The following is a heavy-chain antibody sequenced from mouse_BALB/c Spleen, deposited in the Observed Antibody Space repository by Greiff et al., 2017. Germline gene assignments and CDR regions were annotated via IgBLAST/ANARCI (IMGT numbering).Heavy chain of an antibody. Sequence: EVHLVESGGGLVKPGGSLKLSCAASGFTFSSYAMSWVRQTPEKRLEWVASISSGGSTYYPDSVKGRFTISRDNARNILYLQMSSLRSEDTAMYYCARVYYRYDGYFDYWGQGTTLTVSS. D-gene: IGHD2-14*01. CDR3: ARVYYRYDGYFDY. CDR2: ISSGGST. CDR1: GFTFSSYA. V-gene: IGHV5-6-5*01. J-gene: IGHJ2*01.